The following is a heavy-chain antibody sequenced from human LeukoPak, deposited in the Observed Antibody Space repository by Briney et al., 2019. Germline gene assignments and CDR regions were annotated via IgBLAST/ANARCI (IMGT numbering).Heavy chain of an antibody. Sequence: GASAKVSCKASGYTFTSYYMHWVRQAPGQGLEWMGIINPSGGSTSYAQKFQGRVTMTRDTSTSTVYMELSSLRSEDTAVYYCARDDSGLTGTTLYYYYGMDVWGQGTTVTVSS. CDR3: ARDDSGLTGTTLYYYYGMDV. V-gene: IGHV1-46*01. CDR2: INPSGGST. CDR1: GYTFTSYY. D-gene: IGHD1-7*01. J-gene: IGHJ6*02.